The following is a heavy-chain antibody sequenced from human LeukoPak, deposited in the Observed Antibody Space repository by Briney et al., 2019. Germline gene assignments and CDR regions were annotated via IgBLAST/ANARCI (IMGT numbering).Heavy chain of an antibody. D-gene: IGHD2-2*01. CDR1: GFTFSSYW. CDR3: ARDHGRYQLRNHHWFDP. Sequence: PGGSLRLSCAASGFTFSSYWMSWVRQAPGKGLEWVANIKQDGSEKYYVDSVKGRFTISRDNAKNSPYLQMNSLRAEDTAVYYCARDHGRYQLRNHHWFDPWGQGTLVTVSS. V-gene: IGHV3-7*01. J-gene: IGHJ5*02. CDR2: IKQDGSEK.